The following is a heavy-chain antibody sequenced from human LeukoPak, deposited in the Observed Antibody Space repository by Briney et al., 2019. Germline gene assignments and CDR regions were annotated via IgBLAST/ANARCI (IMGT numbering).Heavy chain of an antibody. CDR3: ASWINNDNY. V-gene: IGHV3-7*01. J-gene: IGHJ4*02. D-gene: IGHD1-1*01. CDR1: GFTFSNYW. CDR2: INPDGGEK. Sequence: GGSLRLSCAASGFTFSNYWMSWVRQAPGKGLEWVANINPDGGEKRYVDSVKGRFTISRDNARNSLYLQMNSLRAEDTAVYYCASWINNDNYWGQGTLVTVSS.